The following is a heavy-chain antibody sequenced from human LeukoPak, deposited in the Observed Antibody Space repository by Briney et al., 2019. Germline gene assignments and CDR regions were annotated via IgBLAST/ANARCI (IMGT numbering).Heavy chain of an antibody. Sequence: GGSLRLSCAASGFTFSSYSMNWVRQAPGKGLEWVSSISSSSSYIYYADSVKGRFTISRDNAKNSLYLQMNSLRAEDTAVYYCAKGFLEWLLGGYYYMDVWGKGTTVTVSS. CDR2: ISSSSSYI. V-gene: IGHV3-21*01. D-gene: IGHD3-3*01. CDR3: AKGFLEWLLGGYYYMDV. J-gene: IGHJ6*03. CDR1: GFTFSSYS.